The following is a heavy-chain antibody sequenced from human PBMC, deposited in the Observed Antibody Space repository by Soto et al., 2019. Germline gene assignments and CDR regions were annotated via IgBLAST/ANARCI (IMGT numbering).Heavy chain of an antibody. D-gene: IGHD6-19*01. Sequence: QVQLVESGGGVVQPGRSLRLSCAASGFTFSSYGMHWVRQAPGKGLEWVAVISYDGSNKYYADSVKGRFTISRDNSKNTLYLQMNSLRAEDTAVYYCGKDPGAVAGGFDYWGQGTLVTVSS. V-gene: IGHV3-30*18. CDR1: GFTFSSYG. CDR2: ISYDGSNK. J-gene: IGHJ4*02. CDR3: GKDPGAVAGGFDY.